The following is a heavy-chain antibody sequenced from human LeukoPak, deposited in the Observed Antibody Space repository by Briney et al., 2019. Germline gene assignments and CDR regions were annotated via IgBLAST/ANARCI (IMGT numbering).Heavy chain of an antibody. CDR1: GFTFTRYG. V-gene: IGHV3-23*01. CDR2: ISSSGGNT. J-gene: IGHJ4*02. Sequence: GGSLRLSCTASGFTFTRYGMSWVRQAPGRGLEWVSVISSSGGNTDYADSVKGRFTISRDNSKNTLYLQMNSLRAEDTAVYYCAKESHHIVLMVYASHWGQGTLVTVSS. D-gene: IGHD2-8*01. CDR3: AKESHHIVLMVYASH.